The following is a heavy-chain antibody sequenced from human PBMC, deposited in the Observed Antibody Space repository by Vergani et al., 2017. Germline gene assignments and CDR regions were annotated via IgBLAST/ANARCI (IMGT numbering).Heavy chain of an antibody. CDR3: ARVGTTHAERPELRYCDWSTIGYWFDP. CDR1: GYSISSGYY. CDR2: IYHSGST. Sequence: QVQLQESGPGLVKPSETLSLTCTVSGYSISSGYYWGWIRQPPGKGLEWIGSIYHSGSTYYNPSLKSRVTIAVDTSKNQFSLKLSSVTAADTAVYYCARVGTTHAERPELRYCDWSTIGYWFDPWGQGTLVTVSS. D-gene: IGHD3-9*01. V-gene: IGHV4-38-2*02. J-gene: IGHJ5*02.